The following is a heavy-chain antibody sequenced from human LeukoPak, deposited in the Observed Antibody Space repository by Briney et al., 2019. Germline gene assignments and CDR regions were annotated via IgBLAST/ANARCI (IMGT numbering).Heavy chain of an antibody. Sequence: GASVKVSCKASGGTFSSYAISWVRQAPGQGLEWMGGIIPIFGTANYAQKFQGRVTITADESTSTAYMELSSLRSEDTAVCYCATTPGYSSGWYYDYWGQGTLVTVSS. CDR3: ATTPGYSSGWYYDY. V-gene: IGHV1-69*13. J-gene: IGHJ4*02. CDR2: IIPIFGTA. D-gene: IGHD6-19*01. CDR1: GGTFSSYA.